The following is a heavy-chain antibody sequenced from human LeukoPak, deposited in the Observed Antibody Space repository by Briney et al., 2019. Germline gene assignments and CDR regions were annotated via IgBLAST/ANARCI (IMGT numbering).Heavy chain of an antibody. V-gene: IGHV1-58*01. Sequence: SVKVSCKASGFTFTSSAVQWVRQARGQRLEGIGWIVVGRGNTNYGQNFQERVTLTRDLSTGTAYMEMGSLRSEDTAVYYCAATSVGASINDAFDIWGQGTMVTVSS. CDR2: IVVGRGNT. D-gene: IGHD1-26*01. CDR3: AATSVGASINDAFDI. J-gene: IGHJ3*02. CDR1: GFTFTSSA.